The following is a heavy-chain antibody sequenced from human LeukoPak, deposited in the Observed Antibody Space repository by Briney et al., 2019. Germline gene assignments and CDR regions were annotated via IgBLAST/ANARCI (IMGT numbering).Heavy chain of an antibody. CDR1: GFTFSSYA. CDR3: ANGRFKGSGSYYEGY. J-gene: IGHJ4*02. D-gene: IGHD1-26*01. V-gene: IGHV3-23*01. Sequence: GGSLRLSCAASGFTFSSYAMSWVRQAPGKGLEWVSAISGSGGSTYYADSVKGRFTISRDNSKNTLYLQMNSLRAEDTAVYYCANGRFKGSGSYYEGYWGQGTLVTVSS. CDR2: ISGSGGST.